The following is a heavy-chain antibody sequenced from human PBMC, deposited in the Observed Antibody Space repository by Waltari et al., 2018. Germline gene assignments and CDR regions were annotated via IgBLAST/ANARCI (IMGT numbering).Heavy chain of an antibody. CDR1: GYTFTDYA. J-gene: IGHJ5*02. Sequence: QVQLAQSGSELKKPGASVTISCKASGYTFTDYAINWVRQAPGQGLELRGGITTNPGNPTYAQGVTGRFVFSLDTSVSTAYLQITSLKTEDSAVYYCAREVVPPHTIVVNWFDPWGQGTLVTVSS. D-gene: IGHD2-2*01. CDR2: ITTNPGNP. V-gene: IGHV7-4-1*02. CDR3: AREVVPPHTIVVNWFDP.